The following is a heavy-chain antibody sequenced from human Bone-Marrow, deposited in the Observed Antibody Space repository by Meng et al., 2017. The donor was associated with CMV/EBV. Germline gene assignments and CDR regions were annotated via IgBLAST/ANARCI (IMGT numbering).Heavy chain of an antibody. V-gene: IGHV1-69*10. Sequence: SVKVSCKASGYTFTGYYMHWVRQAPGQGLEWMGGIIPILGIANYAQKFQGRVTITADKSTSTAYMELSSLRSEDTAVYYCARLVIVPAAILTWGYGMDVWGQGTTVTVPS. CDR2: IIPILGIA. CDR1: GYTFTGYY. J-gene: IGHJ6*02. CDR3: ARLVIVPAAILTWGYGMDV. D-gene: IGHD2-2*01.